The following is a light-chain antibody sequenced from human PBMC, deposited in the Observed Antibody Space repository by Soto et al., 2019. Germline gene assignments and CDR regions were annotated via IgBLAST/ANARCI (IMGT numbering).Light chain of an antibody. Sequence: IVMTQSPSTLSVSPGERATFSCSASQSVSSNLSFYQQKPGQSPSLLINNAFNRATGIPARFSGSGSGTDFTLTITNLQSEDFAVYFCQHYNEWPLTFGGGTKVDNK. CDR2: NAF. CDR3: QHYNEWPLT. V-gene: IGKV3D-15*01. CDR1: QSVSSN. J-gene: IGKJ4*01.